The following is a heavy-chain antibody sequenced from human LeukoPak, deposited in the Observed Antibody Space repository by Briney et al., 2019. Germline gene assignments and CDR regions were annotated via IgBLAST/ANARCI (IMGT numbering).Heavy chain of an antibody. Sequence: PSETLSLTCTVSGGSISSSSYYWGWIRQPPGKGQEWIGSIYYSGSTYYNPSLKSRVTISVDTSKNQFSLKLSSVTAADTAVYYCARTWIQLYNWFDPWGQGTLVTVSS. J-gene: IGHJ5*02. CDR1: GGSISSSSYY. CDR2: IYYSGST. V-gene: IGHV4-39*01. CDR3: ARTWIQLYNWFDP. D-gene: IGHD5-18*01.